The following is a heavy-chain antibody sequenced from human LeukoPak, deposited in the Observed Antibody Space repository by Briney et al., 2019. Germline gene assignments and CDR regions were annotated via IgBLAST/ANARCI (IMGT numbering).Heavy chain of an antibody. Sequence: NSSETLSLTCAVYGGSFSGYYWSWIRQPPGKGLEWIGEINHSGSTNYKPSLKSRVTISVDTSKNQFSLKLSSVTAADTAVYYCARGGMDCGGDCYRGAYYFDYWGQGTLVTVSS. CDR2: INHSGST. V-gene: IGHV4-34*01. J-gene: IGHJ4*02. CDR3: ARGGMDCGGDCYRGAYYFDY. CDR1: GGSFSGYY. D-gene: IGHD2-21*01.